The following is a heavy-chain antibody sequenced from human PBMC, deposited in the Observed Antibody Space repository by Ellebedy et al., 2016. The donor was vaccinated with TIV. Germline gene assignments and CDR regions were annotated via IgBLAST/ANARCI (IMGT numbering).Heavy chain of an antibody. CDR2: IYPGDSDT. CDR3: ARHGYYDSTQVTFDF. CDR1: GYSFTNNW. Sequence: GESLKISCTASGYSFTNNWIGWVRQMPGKGLEWMGIIYPGDSDTRYSPSFQGQVTISVDNSISTAYLQWSSLKASDTAMYYCARHGYYDSTQVTFDFWGQGTMVTVSS. D-gene: IGHD3-22*01. V-gene: IGHV5-51*01. J-gene: IGHJ3*01.